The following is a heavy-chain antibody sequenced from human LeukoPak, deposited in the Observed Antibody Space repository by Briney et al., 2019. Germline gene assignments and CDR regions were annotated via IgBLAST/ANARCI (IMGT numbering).Heavy chain of an antibody. D-gene: IGHD2-15*01. Sequence: SETLSLTCAVYGGSFSGYYWSWIRQPPGKGLEWIGEINHSGSTNYNPSLKSRVTISVDTSKNQFSLKLSSVTAADTAVYYCARGPFCRPRAFDIWGQGTMVTVSS. CDR3: ARGPFCRPRAFDI. CDR2: INHSGST. V-gene: IGHV4-34*01. CDR1: GGSFSGYY. J-gene: IGHJ3*02.